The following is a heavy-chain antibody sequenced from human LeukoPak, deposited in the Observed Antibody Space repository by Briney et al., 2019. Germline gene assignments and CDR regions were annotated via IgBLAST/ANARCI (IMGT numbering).Heavy chain of an antibody. J-gene: IGHJ6*02. V-gene: IGHV4-4*02. Sequence: PSGTLSLTCAVSGGSISSSNWWSWVRPPPGKGLEWIGEIYHSGSTNYNPSLKSRVTISVDKSENQFSLKLSSVTAADTAVYYCARAMYSSSWYYYYGMDVWGQGTTVTVSS. D-gene: IGHD6-13*01. CDR2: IYHSGST. CDR3: ARAMYSSSWYYYYGMDV. CDR1: GGSISSSNW.